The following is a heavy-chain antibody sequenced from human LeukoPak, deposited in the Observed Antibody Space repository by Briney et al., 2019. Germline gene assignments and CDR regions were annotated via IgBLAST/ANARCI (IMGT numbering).Heavy chain of an antibody. J-gene: IGHJ4*02. Sequence: PSETLSLTCTVSGGSISSYFWSWIRQPPGKGLEWIGYIYYSGTTNYNPSLKSRVTISVDTSKNQFSLRLSSVTAAETAVYYCAREPRSPGGRGRPFDFWGQGTLVTVSP. CDR3: AREPRSPGGRGRPFDF. CDR2: IYYSGTT. V-gene: IGHV4-59*01. CDR1: GGSISSYF. D-gene: IGHD2-15*01.